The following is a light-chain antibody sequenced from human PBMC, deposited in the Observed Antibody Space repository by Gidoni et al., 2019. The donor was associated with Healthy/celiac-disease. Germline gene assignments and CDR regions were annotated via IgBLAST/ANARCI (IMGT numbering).Light chain of an antibody. Sequence: EIVLTQSPGTLSLSPGERATLSCRASQSVSSSYLAWYQQKPGQAPRLLIDGASSRATGIPDRFSGSGSGTDFTLTISRLEPEDFAVYYCQQYGSSPQGTFGQGTKVEIK. CDR2: GAS. CDR3: QQYGSSPQGT. CDR1: QSVSSSY. J-gene: IGKJ1*01. V-gene: IGKV3-20*01.